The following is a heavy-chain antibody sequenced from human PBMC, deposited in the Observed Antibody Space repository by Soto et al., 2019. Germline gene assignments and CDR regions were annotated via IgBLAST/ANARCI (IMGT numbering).Heavy chain of an antibody. J-gene: IGHJ6*02. CDR2: ISSNGGST. V-gene: IGHV3-64D*08. CDR3: VKDGNDYVWGSYRSLHYYYYGMDV. CDR1: GFTFSSYA. Sequence: GGSLRLSCSASGFTFSSYAMHWVRQAPGKGLEYVSAISSNGGSTYYADSVKGRFTISRDNSKNTLYLQMSSLRAEDTAVYYCVKDGNDYVWGSYRSLHYYYYGMDVWGQGTTVTVSS. D-gene: IGHD3-16*02.